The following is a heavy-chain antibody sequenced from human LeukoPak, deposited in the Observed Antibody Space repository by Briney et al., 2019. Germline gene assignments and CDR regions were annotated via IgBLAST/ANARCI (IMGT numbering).Heavy chain of an antibody. CDR2: INPSSGGT. D-gene: IGHD4-23*01. V-gene: IGHV1-2*02. CDR1: GYTFTGYH. CDR3: ARVLTPTVVTSNFDY. J-gene: IGHJ4*02. Sequence: ASVKVSCKASGYTFTGYHMYWVRQAPGQGLEWMGWINPSSGGTRYAQKFQSRVTMTRDTSISTAYMELSRLTSDDTAVYYCARVLTPTVVTSNFDYWGQGTLVTVSS.